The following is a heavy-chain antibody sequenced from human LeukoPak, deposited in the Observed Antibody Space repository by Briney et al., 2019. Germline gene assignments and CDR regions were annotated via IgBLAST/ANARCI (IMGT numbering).Heavy chain of an antibody. CDR2: INPSGGGT. CDR3: ARFRSSTAFDI. CDR1: GYTFTSFY. V-gene: IGHV1-46*03. Sequence: ASVKASCKASGYTFTSFYMHWVRHAPGQGLEWMGIINPSGGGTSYAQKFQGRGTMTRDTSTNTLCLELSSLRSEATAVYYCARFRSSTAFDIWGQGTMVTVSS. J-gene: IGHJ3*02. D-gene: IGHD2-2*01.